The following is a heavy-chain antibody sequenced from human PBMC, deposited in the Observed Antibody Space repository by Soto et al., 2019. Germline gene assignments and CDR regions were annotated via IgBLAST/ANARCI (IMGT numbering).Heavy chain of an antibody. D-gene: IGHD1-1*01. CDR3: ARVAGHKNARFDT. V-gene: IGHV1-2*02. J-gene: IGHJ4*02. CDR1: GYSFTKYH. CDR2: INPGSGVT. Sequence: ASVKVSCKASGYSFTKYHMHWVRQAPGQGLEWMGWINPGSGVTNQAQKFRGRVTMTRDTSITTTYMELNSLTSDDTAVYYCARVAGHKNARFDTWGQGALVTVSS.